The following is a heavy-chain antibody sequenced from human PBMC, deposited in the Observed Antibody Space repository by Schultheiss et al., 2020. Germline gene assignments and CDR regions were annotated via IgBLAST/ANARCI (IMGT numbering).Heavy chain of an antibody. D-gene: IGHD2-21*02. Sequence: GESLKISCAASGFTFCSYGMHWVRQAPGKGLEWVAVISYDGSNKYYADSVKGRFTISRDNSKNTLYLQMNSLRAEDTAVYYCAKDWMSYCGGDCHLDGMDVWGQGTTVTVSS. CDR3: AKDWMSYCGGDCHLDGMDV. V-gene: IGHV3-30*18. CDR1: GFTFCSYG. J-gene: IGHJ6*02. CDR2: ISYDGSNK.